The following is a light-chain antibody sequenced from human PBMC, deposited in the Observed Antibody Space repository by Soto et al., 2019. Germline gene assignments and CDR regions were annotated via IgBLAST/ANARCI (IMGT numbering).Light chain of an antibody. CDR3: QAWDSSTYVV. CDR1: KLGDKY. V-gene: IGLV3-1*01. J-gene: IGLJ2*01. CDR2: QDN. Sequence: SYELTQPPSVSVSPGQTASITCSGDKLGDKYASWYQQRPGQSPLLVIYQDNKRPSGIPERFSGSNSGSTATLTISGTQAMDEADYYCQAWDSSTYVVFGGGTKVTVL.